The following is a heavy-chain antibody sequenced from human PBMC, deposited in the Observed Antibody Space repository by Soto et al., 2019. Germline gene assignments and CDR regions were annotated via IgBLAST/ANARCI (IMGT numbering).Heavy chain of an antibody. J-gene: IGHJ6*02. Sequence: ASVKVSCRASGYSFTDYHIHWVRQAPGQGLEWLGRINPKSGGTSTAQKFQGWVTMTRDRSISTVYMELTRLRSDDTAVYFCARGHSTDCSNGVCSFFYNHEMDVWGQGTTVTVSS. CDR1: GYSFTDYH. CDR2: INPKSGGT. D-gene: IGHD2-8*01. CDR3: ARGHSTDCSNGVCSFFYNHEMDV. V-gene: IGHV1-2*04.